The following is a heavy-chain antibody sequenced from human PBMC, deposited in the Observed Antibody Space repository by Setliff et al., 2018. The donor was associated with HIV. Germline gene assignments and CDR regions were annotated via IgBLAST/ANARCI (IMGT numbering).Heavy chain of an antibody. CDR3: ASAGAWQRNALDI. V-gene: IGHV1-46*01. CDR1: GYTFTSYY. Sequence: ASVKVSCKASGYTFTSYYIHWVRQAPGQGLEWMGVIHPSGGSTSYAQKFQGRVAVTRDTSTSTVYMELSSLRSEDTAVYYCASAGAWQRNALDIWGQGTMVTVSS. J-gene: IGHJ3*02. CDR2: IHPSGGST. D-gene: IGHD5-12*01.